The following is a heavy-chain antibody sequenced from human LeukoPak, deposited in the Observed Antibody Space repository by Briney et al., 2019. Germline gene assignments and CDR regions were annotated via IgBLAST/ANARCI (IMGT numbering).Heavy chain of an antibody. V-gene: IGHV4-59*11. CDR2: IYYSGST. CDR1: GGSISSHY. Sequence: SETLSLTCTVSGGSISSHYWSWIRQPPGKGLEWIGYIYYSGSTNYNPSLESRVTISVDTSKNQFSLKLSSVTAADTAVYYCARGGAGLYYYMDVWGKGTTVTVSS. CDR3: ARGGAGLYYYMDV. J-gene: IGHJ6*03.